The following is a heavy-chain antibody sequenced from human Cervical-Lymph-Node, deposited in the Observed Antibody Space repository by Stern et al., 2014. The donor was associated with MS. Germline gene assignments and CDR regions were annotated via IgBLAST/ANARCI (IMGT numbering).Heavy chain of an antibody. Sequence: VQLVQSGPEVKKPGSSVKVSCKASGGSLKTYAITWVRQAPGQWPEWLGGTIPMLASTNIAQRFQGRVTITADESANTAYMEMRSLRTEDTAVYYCARDRNGEGVMAYWGQGTLVTVSS. J-gene: IGHJ4*02. CDR3: ARDRNGEGVMAY. CDR2: TIPMLAST. CDR1: GGSLKTYA. D-gene: IGHD3-16*01. V-gene: IGHV1-69*01.